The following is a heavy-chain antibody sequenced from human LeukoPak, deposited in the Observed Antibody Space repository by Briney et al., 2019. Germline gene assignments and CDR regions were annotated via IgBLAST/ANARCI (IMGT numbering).Heavy chain of an antibody. V-gene: IGHV4-59*01. D-gene: IGHD4-11*01. J-gene: IGHJ6*03. CDR3: ARGLQGYYYMDV. CDR2: IYYSGST. CDR1: GDSLTGYY. Sequence: SETLSLTCTVSGDSLTGYYWGWIRQPPGKGLEWIGNIYYSGSTNYNPSLKSRVTISVDTSKNKFSLKLSSVTAADTAVYYCARGLQGYYYMDVWGKGNTVIVSS.